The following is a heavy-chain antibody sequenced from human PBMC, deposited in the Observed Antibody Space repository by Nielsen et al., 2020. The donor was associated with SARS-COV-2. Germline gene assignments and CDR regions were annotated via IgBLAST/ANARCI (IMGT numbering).Heavy chain of an antibody. Sequence: PGKGLEWIGYIYYSGSTNYNPSLKSRVTISVDTSKNQFSLKLSSVTAADTAVYYCARGPSGSYYHFDYWGQGTLVTVSS. CDR3: ARGPSGSYYHFDY. J-gene: IGHJ4*02. CDR2: IYYSGST. D-gene: IGHD1-26*01. V-gene: IGHV4-59*13.